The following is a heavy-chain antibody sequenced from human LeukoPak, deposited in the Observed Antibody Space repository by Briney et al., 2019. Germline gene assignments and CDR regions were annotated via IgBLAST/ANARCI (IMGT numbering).Heavy chain of an antibody. J-gene: IGHJ5*02. CDR2: INHSGRT. CDR1: GGSFSGYY. V-gene: IGHV4-34*01. CDR3: ARVRSSYYDSSGYYSGSSYTWIDP. D-gene: IGHD3-22*01. Sequence: NPSETLSLTCAVYGGSFSGYYWSWIRQSPGKGLEWIGEINHSGRTNYNPSLKSRVTVSVDTSKNQFSLKLRSVTAADTAVYYCARVRSSYYDSSGYYSGSSYTWIDPWGQGILVTVSS.